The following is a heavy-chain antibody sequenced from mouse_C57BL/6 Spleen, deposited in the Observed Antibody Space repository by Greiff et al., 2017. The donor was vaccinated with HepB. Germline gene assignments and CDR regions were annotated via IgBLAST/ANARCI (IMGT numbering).Heavy chain of an antibody. CDR3: ARGAYYGSSYEAWFAY. J-gene: IGHJ3*01. CDR2: INPNNGGT. D-gene: IGHD1-1*01. V-gene: IGHV1-18*01. Sequence: EVHLVESGPELVKPGASVKIPCKASGYTFTDYNMDWVKQSHGKSLEWIGDINPNNGGTIYNQKFKGKATLTVDKSSSTAYMELRSLTSEDTAVYYCARGAYYGSSYEAWFAYWGQGTLVTVSA. CDR1: GYTFTDYN.